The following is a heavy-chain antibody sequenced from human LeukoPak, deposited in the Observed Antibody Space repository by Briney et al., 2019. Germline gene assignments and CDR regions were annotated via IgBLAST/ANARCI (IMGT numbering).Heavy chain of an antibody. CDR2: IYHSGST. V-gene: IGHV4-30-2*01. CDR3: ARRVGSLVRGAFDI. D-gene: IGHD2-15*01. Sequence: SQTLSLTCTVSGGSISSGGYYWSWIRQPPGKGLEWIGYIYHSGSTYYNPSLKSRVTISVDTSKNQFSLKLSSVTAADTAVYYCARRVGSLVRGAFDIWGQGTMVTVSS. CDR1: GGSISSGGYY. J-gene: IGHJ3*02.